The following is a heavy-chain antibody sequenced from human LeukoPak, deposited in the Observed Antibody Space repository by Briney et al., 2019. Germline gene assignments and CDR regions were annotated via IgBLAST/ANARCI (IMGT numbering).Heavy chain of an antibody. CDR1: GFTFSNYW. CDR2: INSDGRST. CDR3: ARDRIAAAGSY. V-gene: IGHV3-74*01. Sequence: GGSLRLSCAASGFTFSNYWMHWVRQAPGKGLVWVSRINSDGRSTNYADSVKGRFTISRDNAKNTLYLQMNSLRAEDTAVYYCARDRIAAAGSYWGQGTLVTVSS. J-gene: IGHJ4*02. D-gene: IGHD6-13*01.